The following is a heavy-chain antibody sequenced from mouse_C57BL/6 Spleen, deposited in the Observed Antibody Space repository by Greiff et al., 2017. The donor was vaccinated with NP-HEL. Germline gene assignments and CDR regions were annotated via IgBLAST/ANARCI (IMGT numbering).Heavy chain of an antibody. V-gene: IGHV1-26*01. Sequence: VQLQQSGPELVKPGASVKISCKASGYTFTDYYMNWVKQSHGKSLEWIGDINPNNGGTSYNQKFKGKATLTVDKSSSTAYMELRSLTSEDSAVYYCARSFPIYYGSNYAMDYWGQGASVTVSS. CDR1: GYTFTDYY. J-gene: IGHJ4*01. CDR2: INPNNGGT. CDR3: ARSFPIYYGSNYAMDY. D-gene: IGHD1-1*01.